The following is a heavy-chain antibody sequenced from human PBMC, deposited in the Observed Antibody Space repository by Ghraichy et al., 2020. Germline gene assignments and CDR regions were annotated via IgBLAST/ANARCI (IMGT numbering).Heavy chain of an antibody. D-gene: IGHD4-23*01. CDR3: ARDGGTVVTPFDGHYGMDV. J-gene: IGHJ6*02. V-gene: IGHV4-31*03. CDR2: IYYSGST. Sequence: SETLSLTCTVSGGSISSGGYYWSWIRQHPGKGLEWIGYIYYSGSTYYNPSLKSRVTISVDTSKNQFSLKLSSVTAADTAVYYCARDGGTVVTPFDGHYGMDVWGQGTTVTVSS. CDR1: GGSISSGGYY.